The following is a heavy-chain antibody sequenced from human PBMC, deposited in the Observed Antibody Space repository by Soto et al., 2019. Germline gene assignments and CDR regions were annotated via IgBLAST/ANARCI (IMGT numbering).Heavy chain of an antibody. V-gene: IGHV3-11*01. D-gene: IGHD6-19*01. Sequence: QVQLVESGGGLVKPGGSLRLSCAASGFTFSDYYMSWIRQAPGKGLEWVSYISSSGSTIYYADSVKGRFTISRDNAKNSLYLQMNSRRAEDTAVYYCARDANSSGWWLLGRWFDPWGQGTLVTVSS. CDR2: ISSSGSTI. CDR1: GFTFSDYY. J-gene: IGHJ5*02. CDR3: ARDANSSGWWLLGRWFDP.